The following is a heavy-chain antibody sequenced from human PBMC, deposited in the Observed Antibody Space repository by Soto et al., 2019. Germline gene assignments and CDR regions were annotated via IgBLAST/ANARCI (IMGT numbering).Heavy chain of an antibody. CDR1: GYTFTSYD. CDR3: ARGSLGDYYYYMDV. J-gene: IGHJ6*03. Sequence: GASVKVSCKASGYTFTSYDINWVRQATGQGLEWMGWMNTNSGNTGYAQKFQGRVTMTRNTSISTAYMELSSLRSEDTAVYYCARGSLGDYYYYMDVWGKGTTVTVSS. V-gene: IGHV1-8*01. CDR2: MNTNSGNT. D-gene: IGHD3-16*01.